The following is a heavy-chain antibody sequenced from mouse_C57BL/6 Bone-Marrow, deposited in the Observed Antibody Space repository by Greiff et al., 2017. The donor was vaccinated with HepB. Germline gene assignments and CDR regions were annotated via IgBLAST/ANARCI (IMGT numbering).Heavy chain of an antibody. Sequence: VKLLESGPGLVQPSQSLSITCTVSGFSLTSYGVHWVRQSPGKGLEWLGVIWSGGSTDYNAAFISRLSISKDNSKSQVFFKMNSLQADDTAIYYCARMPPYDYGMFAYWGQGTLVTVSA. CDR2: IWSGGST. D-gene: IGHD2-4*01. CDR3: ARMPPYDYGMFAY. V-gene: IGHV2-2*01. CDR1: GFSLTSYG. J-gene: IGHJ3*01.